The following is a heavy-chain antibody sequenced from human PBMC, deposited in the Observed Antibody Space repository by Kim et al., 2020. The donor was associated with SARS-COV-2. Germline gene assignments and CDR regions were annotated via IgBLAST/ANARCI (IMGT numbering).Heavy chain of an antibody. V-gene: IGHV3-23*01. CDR3: AKEQLKYSSSSFRPVVY. D-gene: IGHD6-6*01. J-gene: IGHJ4*02. Sequence: VKGRFTISRDNSKNTLYLQMNSLRAEDTAVYYCAKEQLKYSSSSFRPVVYWGQGTLVTVSS.